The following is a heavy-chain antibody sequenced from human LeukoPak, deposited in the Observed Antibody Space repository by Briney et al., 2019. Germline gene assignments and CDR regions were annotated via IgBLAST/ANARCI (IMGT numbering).Heavy chain of an antibody. Sequence: GGSLRLSYAASGFTFSGSAMHWVRQASGKGLEWVGRIRSKSNSYATAYAASVKGRFTISRDDSKNTAYLQMNSLKIEDTAVYYCTTHSSSWSADYFDYWGQGTLVTVSS. CDR1: GFTFSGSA. D-gene: IGHD6-13*01. J-gene: IGHJ4*02. CDR3: TTHSSSWSADYFDY. CDR2: IRSKSNSYAT. V-gene: IGHV3-73*01.